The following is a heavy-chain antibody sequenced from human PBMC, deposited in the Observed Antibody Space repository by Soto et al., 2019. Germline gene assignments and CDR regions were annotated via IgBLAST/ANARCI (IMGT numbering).Heavy chain of an antibody. J-gene: IGHJ4*02. V-gene: IGHV1-69*01. CDR1: VGTFSSYA. D-gene: IGHD4-17*01. CDR3: ARVLPYYGDYGFDY. CDR2: IIPIFGTA. Sequence: QVQLVPSGSEVKKPGSSVKVSCKASVGTFSSYAISWVRQAPGQGLEWMGGIIPIFGTANYAQKFQGRVTITADESTSTAYMGLSSLGSEDTAVYYCARVLPYYGDYGFDYWGQGTLVTVSS.